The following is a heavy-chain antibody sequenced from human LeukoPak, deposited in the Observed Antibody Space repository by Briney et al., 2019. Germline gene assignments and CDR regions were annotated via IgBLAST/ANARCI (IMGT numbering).Heavy chain of an antibody. CDR2: ISSNGGST. J-gene: IGHJ4*02. Sequence: GGSLRLLCSASGFTFCRHDMHWVRQAPGKGLEYVSAISSNGGSTYYADSVKGRFTISRDNSKNTLYLQMSSLRAEDTAVYYCVEGSVVPLACYSDYWAEVALFTVSS. D-gene: IGHD3-22*01. V-gene: IGHV3-64D*09. CDR1: GFTFCRHD. CDR3: VEGSVVPLACYSDY.